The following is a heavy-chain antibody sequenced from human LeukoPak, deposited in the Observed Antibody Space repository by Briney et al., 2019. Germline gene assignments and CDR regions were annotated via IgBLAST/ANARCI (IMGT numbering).Heavy chain of an antibody. J-gene: IGHJ4*02. V-gene: IGHV4-34*01. D-gene: IGHD2/OR15-2a*01. CDR2: INHSGST. Sequence: PSETLSLTCAVYGGSFSGYYWSWIRQPPGKGLEWIGEINHSGSTNYNPSLKSRVTISVDTSKNQFSLKLSSVTAADTAVYYCARGLWNITLKYYFDYWGQGTLVTVSS. CDR1: GGSFSGYY. CDR3: ARGLWNITLKYYFDY.